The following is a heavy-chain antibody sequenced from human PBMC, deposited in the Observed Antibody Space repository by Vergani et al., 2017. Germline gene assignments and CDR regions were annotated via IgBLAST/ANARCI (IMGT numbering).Heavy chain of an antibody. CDR3: AREGGYCSSTSCHRDDY. CDR1: GYSISSGYY. V-gene: IGHV4-38-2*02. Sequence: QVQLQESGPGLVKPSETLSLTCAVSGYSISSGYYWGWIRQPPGKGLEWIGSIYHSGSTYYNPSLKSRVTISVDTSKNQFSLKLSSVTAADTAVYYCAREGGYCSSTSCHRDDYRGQGTLVTVSS. D-gene: IGHD2-2*02. J-gene: IGHJ4*02. CDR2: IYHSGST.